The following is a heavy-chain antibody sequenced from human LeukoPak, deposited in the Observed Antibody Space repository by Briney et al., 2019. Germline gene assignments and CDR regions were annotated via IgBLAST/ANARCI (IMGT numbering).Heavy chain of an antibody. CDR1: GFTFSSYS. D-gene: IGHD3-9*01. CDR2: ISSSSSYI. Sequence: GGSLRLSRAASGFTFSSYSMNWVRQAPGKGLEWVSSISSSSSYIYYADSVKGRFTISRDNAKNSLYLQMNSLRAEDTAVYYCARDLQYYDILTGYPFYYYYYGMDVWGQGTTVTVSS. V-gene: IGHV3-21*01. CDR3: ARDLQYYDILTGYPFYYYYYGMDV. J-gene: IGHJ6*02.